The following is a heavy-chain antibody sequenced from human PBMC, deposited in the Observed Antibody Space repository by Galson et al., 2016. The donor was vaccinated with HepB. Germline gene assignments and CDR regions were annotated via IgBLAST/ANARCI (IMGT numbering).Heavy chain of an antibody. CDR1: GFTFSDYW. CDR2: INNDGGTT. D-gene: IGHD3-16*01. V-gene: IGHV3-74*01. J-gene: IGHJ6*04. CDR3: ARGGSDYIWGSQNYNNGLDV. Sequence: SLRLSCAASGFTFSDYWMHWVRQVPGKGLVWLSRINNDGGTTSYAESVKGRFTISRDNAKNTLYMQMNSLGADDTAVYYCARGGSDYIWGSQNYNNGLDVLGKGTTVTVSS.